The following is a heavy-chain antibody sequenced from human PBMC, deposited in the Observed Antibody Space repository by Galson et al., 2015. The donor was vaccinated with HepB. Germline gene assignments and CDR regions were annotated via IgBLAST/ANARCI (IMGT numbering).Heavy chain of an antibody. V-gene: IGHV3-23*01. Sequence: SLRLSCAASGFTYSSYAMSWVRQAPGKGLEWVSAIRGSGGSTYYADSVKGRFTISRDNSKNTLYLQMNSLRAEDTAVYYCAKMGGSGWDAFDIWGQGTVVTVSS. CDR3: AKMGGSGWDAFDI. CDR1: GFTYSSYA. CDR2: IRGSGGST. J-gene: IGHJ3*02. D-gene: IGHD3-3*01.